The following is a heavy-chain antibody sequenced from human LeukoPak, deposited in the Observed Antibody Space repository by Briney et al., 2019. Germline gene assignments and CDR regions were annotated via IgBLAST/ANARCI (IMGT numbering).Heavy chain of an antibody. J-gene: IGHJ6*02. V-gene: IGHV1-18*01. D-gene: IGHD3-10*01. Sequence: ASVKVSCKASGFTFVSYGLTWVRQAPGQGLEWMGWISSNSGKTNHAQRFQGRFTMTTDTSTSTAYMELRSLRSDDSAVYYCARGGTLIRGVNYPMDVWGQGTTVTVSS. CDR3: ARGGTLIRGVNYPMDV. CDR2: ISSNSGKT. CDR1: GFTFVSYG.